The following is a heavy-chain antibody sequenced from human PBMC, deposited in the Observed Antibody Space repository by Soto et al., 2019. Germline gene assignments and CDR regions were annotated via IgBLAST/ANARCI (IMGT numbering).Heavy chain of an antibody. D-gene: IGHD4-4*01. CDR1: VFSFSDYE. V-gene: IGHV3-48*03. Sequence: GGSPRPSCAVSVFSFSDYEMSWVRQARGKGLEWISYISQSGSVIYYADSVKGRFTISRDNANDSVHLQMNGLRADDTSVYFFARDRGYSTSNFSYSGRDAGGKRTTVPVSS. J-gene: IGHJ6*04. CDR2: ISQSGSVI. CDR3: ARDRGYSTSNFSYSGRDA.